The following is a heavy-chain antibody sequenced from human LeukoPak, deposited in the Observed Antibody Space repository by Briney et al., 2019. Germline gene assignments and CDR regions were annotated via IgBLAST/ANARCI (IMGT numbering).Heavy chain of an antibody. Sequence: ASVKVSCKASGYTFTTYDINWVRQATGRGLEWMGWMNPNSGNTGYAQKFQGRVTMTRNTSISTAYMELSSLRSEDTAVYYCARGPNKSDGGNSGSAWFDPWGQGTQVTVSS. CDR2: MNPNSGNT. CDR1: GYTFTTYD. D-gene: IGHD4-23*01. J-gene: IGHJ5*02. CDR3: ARGPNKSDGGNSGSAWFDP. V-gene: IGHV1-8*01.